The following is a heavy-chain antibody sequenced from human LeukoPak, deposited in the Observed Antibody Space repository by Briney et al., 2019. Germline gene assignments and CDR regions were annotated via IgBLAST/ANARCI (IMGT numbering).Heavy chain of an antibody. J-gene: IGHJ4*02. V-gene: IGHV1-8*03. D-gene: IGHD2-2*01. CDR2: MNPNSGNT. Sequence: GASVKVSCKASGYTFTSYDINWVRQATGQGLEWMGWMNPNSGNTGYAQKFQGRVTITRNTSISTAYMELSSLRSEDTAVYYCARIGARGPLVPAAHLDYWGQGTLVTVSS. CDR1: GYTFTSYD. CDR3: ARIGARGPLVPAAHLDY.